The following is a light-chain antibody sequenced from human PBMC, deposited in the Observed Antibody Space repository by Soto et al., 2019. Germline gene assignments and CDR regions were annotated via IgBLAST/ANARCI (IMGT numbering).Light chain of an antibody. Sequence: QSVLTQPASVSGSPGQSITISCTGTSSDVGGYNYVSWYQQHPGRAPKLMIYEVSTRPSGVSNRFSGSKSGNTASLTISGLQAEDEADYYCSSYTSSDTGVFGTGTKVTVL. J-gene: IGLJ1*01. V-gene: IGLV2-14*01. CDR2: EVS. CDR3: SSYTSSDTGV. CDR1: SSDVGGYNY.